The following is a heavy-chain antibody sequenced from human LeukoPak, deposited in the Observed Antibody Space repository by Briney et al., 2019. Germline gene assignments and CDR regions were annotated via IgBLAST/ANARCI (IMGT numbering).Heavy chain of an antibody. CDR2: IYHSGST. J-gene: IGHJ5*02. CDR1: GGSISSSSYY. V-gene: IGHV4-39*07. CDR3: ARVPWLGLYNWFDP. D-gene: IGHD3-22*01. Sequence: SETLSLTCTVSGGSISSSSYYWGWIRQPPGKGLEWIGYIYHSGSTYYNPSLKSRVTISVDRSKNQFSLKLSSVTAADTAVYYCARVPWLGLYNWFDPWGQGTLVTVSS.